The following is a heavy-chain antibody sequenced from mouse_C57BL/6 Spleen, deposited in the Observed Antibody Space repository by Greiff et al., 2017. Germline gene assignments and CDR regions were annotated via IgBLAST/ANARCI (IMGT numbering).Heavy chain of an antibody. J-gene: IGHJ4*01. CDR3: ARSYYSNIGDALDY. CDR1: GYAFSSYW. V-gene: IGHV1-80*01. Sequence: QVQLKQSGAELVKPGASVKISCKASGYAFSSYWMNWVKQRPGKGLEWIGQIYPGDGDTNYNEKCKGKATLTADKSSSTAYMQLSSLTSEDSAVYCCARSYYSNIGDALDYWGQGTTVTVSS. CDR2: IYPGDGDT. D-gene: IGHD2-5*01.